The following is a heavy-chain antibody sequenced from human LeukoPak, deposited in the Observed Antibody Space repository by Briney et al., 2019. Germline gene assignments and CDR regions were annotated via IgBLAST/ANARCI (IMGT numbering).Heavy chain of an antibody. J-gene: IGHJ4*02. CDR1: GGSISSYY. CDR2: IYYSGST. D-gene: IGHD3-9*01. V-gene: IGHV4-59*08. Sequence: SETLSLTCTVSGGSISSYYWSWIRQPPGKGLEWIGYIYYSGSTNYNPSLKSRVTISVDTSKNQFSLKLSSVTAAGTAVYYCASTDILTGYYTQPSYYFDYWGQGTLVTVSS. CDR3: ASTDILTGYYTQPSYYFDY.